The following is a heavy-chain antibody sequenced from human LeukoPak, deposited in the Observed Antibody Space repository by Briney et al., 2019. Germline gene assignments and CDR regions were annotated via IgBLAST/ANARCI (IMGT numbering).Heavy chain of an antibody. CDR3: AKDPRAGHSIV. Sequence: QPGRSLRLSCAASGFTFSSYGMHWVRQAPGKGLEWVAVIWYDGSNKYYADSVKGRFTISRDNSKNTLYLQMNSLRAEDTAVYYCAKDPRAGHSIVWGQGTMVTVSS. J-gene: IGHJ3*01. CDR2: IWYDGSNK. V-gene: IGHV3-33*06. D-gene: IGHD2/OR15-2a*01. CDR1: GFTFSSYG.